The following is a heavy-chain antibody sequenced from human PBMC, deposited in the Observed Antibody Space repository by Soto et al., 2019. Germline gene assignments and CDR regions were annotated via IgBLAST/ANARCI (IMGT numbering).Heavy chain of an antibody. J-gene: IGHJ4*02. CDR1: GFSFSSFG. Sequence: PGGSRRLSCAASGFSFSSFGMHWVRQAPGKGLEWVAFNSYDGSNKYYANSVKGRLTISRDSCEKTLYLQMYSLRPEDTAVYYCAKGLGELSPESYDYWGQGNLVTFSS. CDR2: NSYDGSNK. CDR3: AKGLGELSPESYDY. V-gene: IGHV3-30*18. D-gene: IGHD3-16*02.